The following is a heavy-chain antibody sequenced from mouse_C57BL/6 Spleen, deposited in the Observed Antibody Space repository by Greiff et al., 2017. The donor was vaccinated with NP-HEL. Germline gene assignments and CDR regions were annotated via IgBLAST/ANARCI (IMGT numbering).Heavy chain of an antibody. Sequence: VQLKESGPVLVKPGASVKMSCKASGYTFTDYYMNWVKQSHGKSLEWIGVINPYNGGTSYNQKFKGKATLTVDKSSSTAYMELNSLTSEDSAVYYCAREGRWAFDYWGQGTTLTVSS. D-gene: IGHD4-1*01. CDR2: INPYNGGT. V-gene: IGHV1-19*01. J-gene: IGHJ2*01. CDR1: GYTFTDYY. CDR3: AREGRWAFDY.